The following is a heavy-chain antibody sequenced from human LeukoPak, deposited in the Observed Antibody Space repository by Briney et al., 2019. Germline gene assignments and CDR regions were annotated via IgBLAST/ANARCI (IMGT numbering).Heavy chain of an antibody. CDR2: IYYSGST. J-gene: IGHJ5*02. D-gene: IGHD3-22*01. CDR3: ARDDSSGPAGYNWFDP. Sequence: PSETLSLTCTASGGSISTYYWSWIRQPPGKGLEWIGYIYYSGSTNYNPSLKSRVTISVDTSKNQFSLKLSSVTAADTAVYYCARDDSSGPAGYNWFDPWGQGTLVTVSS. CDR1: GGSISTYY. V-gene: IGHV4-59*01.